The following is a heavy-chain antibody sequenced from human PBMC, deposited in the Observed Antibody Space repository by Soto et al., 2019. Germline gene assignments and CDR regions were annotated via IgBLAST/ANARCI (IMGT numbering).Heavy chain of an antibody. CDR2: ISYDGSNK. CDR3: AKDISDY. Sequence: QVQLVESGGGVVQPGRSLRLSCAAPGFTFSSYGMHWVRQAPGKGLEWVAVISYDGSNKYYADSVKGRFTISRDNSKNTLYLQMNSLRAEDTAVYYCAKDISDYWGQGTLVTVSS. CDR1: GFTFSSYG. V-gene: IGHV3-30*18. J-gene: IGHJ4*02.